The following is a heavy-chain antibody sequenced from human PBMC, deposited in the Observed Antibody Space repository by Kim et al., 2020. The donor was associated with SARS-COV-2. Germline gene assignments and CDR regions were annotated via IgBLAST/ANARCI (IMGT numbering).Heavy chain of an antibody. D-gene: IGHD4-17*01. Sequence: REKYYVDSVKGRFIISRDNARNAVFLQMNSQRAEDTAIYYCASIDYGDSYWGQGTLVTVSS. CDR2: REK. J-gene: IGHJ4*02. CDR3: ASIDYGDSY. V-gene: IGHV3-7*03.